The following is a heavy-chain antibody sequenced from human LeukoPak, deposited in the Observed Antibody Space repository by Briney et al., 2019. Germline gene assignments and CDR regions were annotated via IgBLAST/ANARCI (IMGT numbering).Heavy chain of an antibody. CDR3: ARGSRRTTAVRQYYYYGMDV. CDR1: SGAFSGFY. J-gene: IGHJ6*02. CDR2: IDHSERT. V-gene: IGHV4-34*01. Sequence: SETLSLTCAVYSGAFSGFYWSWIRQSPGRGLEWIGEIDHSERTNYNPSLKSRVSISVDTSRNHLSLNLTSVTAADTAIYYCARGSRRTTAVRQYYYYGMDVWSQGTTVIVSS. D-gene: IGHD6-6*01.